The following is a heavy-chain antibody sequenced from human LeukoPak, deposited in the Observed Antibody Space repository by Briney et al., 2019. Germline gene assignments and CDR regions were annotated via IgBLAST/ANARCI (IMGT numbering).Heavy chain of an antibody. Sequence: GASVKVSCKASGYIFIGHFIHWVRQIPGQGLEWLGCINPASDGTNSAQKFQGRVTMARDTSTNTAYMELSSLSNDDTAIYFCARAIGVAGYFDYWGQGALVTVSS. CDR1: GYIFIGHF. D-gene: IGHD6-19*01. CDR2: INPASDGT. CDR3: ARAIGVAGYFDY. V-gene: IGHV1-2*02. J-gene: IGHJ4*02.